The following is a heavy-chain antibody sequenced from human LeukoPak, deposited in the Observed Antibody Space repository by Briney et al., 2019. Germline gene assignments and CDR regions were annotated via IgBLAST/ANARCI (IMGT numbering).Heavy chain of an antibody. CDR2: IYHSGST. Sequence: NPSETLSLTCAVSGGSISSGGYSWSWIRQPPGKGLEWIGYIYHSGSTYYNPSLKSRVTISVDRSKNQFSLKLSSVTAADTAVYYCARSRGGYTYAFDYWGQGTLVTVSS. CDR3: ARSRGGYTYAFDY. V-gene: IGHV4-30-2*01. D-gene: IGHD5-18*01. CDR1: GGSISSGGYS. J-gene: IGHJ4*02.